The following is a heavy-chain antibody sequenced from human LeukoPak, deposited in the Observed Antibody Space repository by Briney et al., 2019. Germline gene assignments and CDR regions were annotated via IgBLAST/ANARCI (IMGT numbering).Heavy chain of an antibody. V-gene: IGHV1-2*02. Sequence: ASVKVSCKASGYTFTGYYMHWVRQAPGQGLEWMGWINPNSGVTNYAQKFQGRVTMTRDTSISIVYMELSRLRSDDTAVYYCARQGALVKGIDYWGQGTLVTVSS. J-gene: IGHJ4*02. CDR1: GYTFTGYY. D-gene: IGHD6-13*01. CDR3: ARQGALVKGIDY. CDR2: INPNSGVT.